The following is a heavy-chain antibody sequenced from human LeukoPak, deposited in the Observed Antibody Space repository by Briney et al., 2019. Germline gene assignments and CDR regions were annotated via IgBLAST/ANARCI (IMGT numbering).Heavy chain of an antibody. J-gene: IGHJ4*02. D-gene: IGHD3-16*02. CDR1: GFTFSSYA. CDR2: ISGSGGST. V-gene: IGHV3-23*01. CDR3: AKYDYVWGSYRYLPDY. Sequence: GGSLRLSCAASGFTFSSYAMSWVRQAPGKGLEWVSAISGSGGSTYYADSVKGRFTTSRDNSKNTLYLQMNSLRAEDTAVYYCAKYDYVWGSYRYLPDYWGQGTLVTVSS.